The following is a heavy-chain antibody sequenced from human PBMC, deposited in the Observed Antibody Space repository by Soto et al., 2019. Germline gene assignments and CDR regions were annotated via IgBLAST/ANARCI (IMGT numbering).Heavy chain of an antibody. J-gene: IGHJ6*02. V-gene: IGHV3-30-3*01. D-gene: IGHD3-10*01. Sequence: GGSLRLSCAASGFTFSSYAMHWVRQAPGKGLEWVAVISYDGSNKYYADSVKGRFTISRDNSKNTLYLQMNSLRAEDTAVYYCARENYGSGSLSLAYYYGMDVWGQGTTVTVSS. CDR1: GFTFSSYA. CDR3: ARENYGSGSLSLAYYYGMDV. CDR2: ISYDGSNK.